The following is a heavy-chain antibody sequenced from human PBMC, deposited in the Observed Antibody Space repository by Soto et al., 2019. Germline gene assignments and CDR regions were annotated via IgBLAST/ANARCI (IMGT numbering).Heavy chain of an antibody. CDR2: IIPIFGTA. CDR3: ARDTRGLRFLEWLPSGDYYYGMDV. D-gene: IGHD3-3*01. Sequence: ASVKVSCKASGGTFSSYAISWVRQAPGQGLEWMGGIIPIFGTANYAQKFQGRVTITADESTSTAYMELSSLRSEDTAVYYCARDTRGLRFLEWLPSGDYYYGMDVWGQGTTVTVSS. V-gene: IGHV1-69*13. J-gene: IGHJ6*02. CDR1: GGTFSSYA.